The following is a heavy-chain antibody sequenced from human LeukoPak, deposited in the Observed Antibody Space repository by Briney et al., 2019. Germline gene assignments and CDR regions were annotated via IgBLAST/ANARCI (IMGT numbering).Heavy chain of an antibody. CDR1: GYTFTSYG. CDR2: ISAYNGNT. D-gene: IGHD3-10*01. J-gene: IGHJ4*02. V-gene: IGHV1-18*01. CDR3: ARDLTLLWFGELLGLPSDY. Sequence: GASVKVSCKASGYTFTSYGISWVRQAPGQGLEWMGWISAYNGNTNYAQKLQGRVTMTTDTSTGTAYMELRSLRSDDTAVYYCARDLTLLWFGELLGLPSDYWGQGTLVTVSS.